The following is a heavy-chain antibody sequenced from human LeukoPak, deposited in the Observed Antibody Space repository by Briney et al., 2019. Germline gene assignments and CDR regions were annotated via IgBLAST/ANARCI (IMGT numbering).Heavy chain of an antibody. CDR3: ASGRHYYASGSPTDFDY. Sequence: GGSLRLSCAASGFTFSHYAMHWVRQAPRKGLEWVAVISYAGNNKFYADSVKGRFTISRDNSKNTLYLQMNDLRAEDTAVYYGASGRHYYASGSPTDFDYWGQGTLVTVSS. CDR1: GFTFSHYA. J-gene: IGHJ4*02. CDR2: ISYAGNNK. V-gene: IGHV3-30-3*01. D-gene: IGHD3-10*01.